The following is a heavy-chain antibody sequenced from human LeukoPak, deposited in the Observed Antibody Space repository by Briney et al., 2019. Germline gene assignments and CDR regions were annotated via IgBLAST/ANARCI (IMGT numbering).Heavy chain of an antibody. D-gene: IGHD3-3*01. CDR3: ARDTFWSGYFDY. J-gene: IGHJ4*02. CDR1: GGSISSYY. V-gene: IGHV4-59*01. Sequence: PSETLSLTCTVSGGSISSYYWSWIRQPPGKGLEWIGYIHSGGSTNYNPSLKSRVTISVDTSKNQFSLKLSSVTAADTAVYYCARDTFWSGYFDYWGQGTLVTVSS. CDR2: IHSGGST.